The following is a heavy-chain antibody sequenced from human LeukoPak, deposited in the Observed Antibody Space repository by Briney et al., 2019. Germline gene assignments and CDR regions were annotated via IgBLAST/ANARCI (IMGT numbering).Heavy chain of an antibody. Sequence: PSETLSLTCTVSGGSISSYYWSWIRQPPGKGLEWIGYIYSGSTNYNPSLKSRVTISVDTSKNQFSLKLSSVTAADTAVYYCARDAWFGAGRTFDSWGQGTLVTVSS. J-gene: IGHJ4*02. CDR1: GGSISSYY. CDR2: IYSGST. D-gene: IGHD3-10*01. CDR3: ARDAWFGAGRTFDS. V-gene: IGHV4-4*08.